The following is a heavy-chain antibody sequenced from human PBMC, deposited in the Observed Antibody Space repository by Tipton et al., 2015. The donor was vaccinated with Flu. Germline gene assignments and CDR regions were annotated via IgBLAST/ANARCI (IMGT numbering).Heavy chain of an antibody. CDR2: IYYSGST. CDR1: GGSISSSSYY. V-gene: IGHV4-39*07. CDR3: ARGRPEWELQTYYFDY. J-gene: IGHJ4*02. Sequence: TLSLTCTVSGGSISSSSYYWGWIRQPPGKGLEWIGSIYYSGSTYYNPPLKSRVTISVDTSKNQFSLKLSSVTAADTAVYYCARGRPEWELQTYYFDYWGQGTLVTVSS. D-gene: IGHD1-26*01.